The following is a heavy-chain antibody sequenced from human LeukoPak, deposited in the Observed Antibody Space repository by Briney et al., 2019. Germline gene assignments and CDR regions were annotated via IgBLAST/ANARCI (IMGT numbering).Heavy chain of an antibody. Sequence: GGSLRLSCAAAGLTFSNYWMYWVREAPGKVLVVVSRINSDGSSKSYEGSVKGRFTISRDKAKNPLYPEMNRLRAEDTAIYFCARGVSVNYLDPWGQGTLVTVSS. D-gene: IGHD2-8*01. V-gene: IGHV3-74*01. CDR2: INSDGSSK. J-gene: IGHJ5*02. CDR1: GLTFSNYW. CDR3: ARGVSVNYLDP.